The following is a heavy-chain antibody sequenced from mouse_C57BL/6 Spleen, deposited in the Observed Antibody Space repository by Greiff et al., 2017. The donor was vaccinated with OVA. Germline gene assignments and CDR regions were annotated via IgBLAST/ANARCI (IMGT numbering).Heavy chain of an antibody. J-gene: IGHJ2*01. D-gene: IGHD1-1*01. Sequence: QVQLKESGAELVKPGASVKLSCKASGYTFTSYWMQWVKQRPGQGLEWIGEIDPSDSYTNYNQKFKGKATLTVDTSSSTAYMQLSSLTSEDSAVYYCARRDYYGSSIFDYWGQGTTLTVSS. CDR2: IDPSDSYT. CDR1: GYTFTSYW. V-gene: IGHV1-50*01. CDR3: ARRDYYGSSIFDY.